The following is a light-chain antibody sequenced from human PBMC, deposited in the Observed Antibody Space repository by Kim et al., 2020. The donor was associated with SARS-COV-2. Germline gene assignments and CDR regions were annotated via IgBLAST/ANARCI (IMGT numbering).Light chain of an antibody. CDR2: DVR. Sequence: QSVLTQPASVSGSPGQSITISCTGSSSDVGKYNSVSWYQQHPGKAPKLMIYDVRDRPSGVSSRFSGSKSGNTASLIISGLQPEDEAYYYCSSYTITSTLVFGGGTQLTVL. V-gene: IGLV2-14*03. J-gene: IGLJ2*01. CDR3: SSYTITSTLV. CDR1: SSDVGKYNS.